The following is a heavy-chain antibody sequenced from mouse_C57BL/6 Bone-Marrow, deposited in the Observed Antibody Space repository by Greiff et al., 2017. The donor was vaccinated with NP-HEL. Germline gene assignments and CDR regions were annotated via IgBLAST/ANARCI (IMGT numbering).Heavy chain of an antibody. CDR2: IYPGGGYT. CDR1: GYTFTNYW. J-gene: IGHJ1*03. Sequence: QVQLQQSGAELVRPGTSVKLSCKASGYTFTNYWMGWVKQRPGHGLEWIGDIYPGGGYTTYNEKFKGKATLTADKSSSTAYMQLSSLTSEDSAVYYYGRKFDNYCGSRDWDFDVWGKGTTVTVSS. CDR3: GRKFDNYCGSRDWDFDV. D-gene: IGHD1-1*01. V-gene: IGHV1-63*01.